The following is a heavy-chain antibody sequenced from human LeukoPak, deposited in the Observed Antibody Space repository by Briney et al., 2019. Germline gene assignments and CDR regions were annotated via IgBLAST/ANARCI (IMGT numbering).Heavy chain of an antibody. D-gene: IGHD3-16*01. CDR1: GFTFSSYW. Sequence: GGSLRLSCAASGFTFSSYWMNWARQAPGKGLEWVASINHNGNVNYYVDSVKGRFTISRDDAKNSLYLQMSNLRAEDTAVCFCARGGGLDVWGQGATVTVSS. V-gene: IGHV3-7*03. J-gene: IGHJ6*02. CDR2: INHNGNVN. CDR3: ARGGGLDV.